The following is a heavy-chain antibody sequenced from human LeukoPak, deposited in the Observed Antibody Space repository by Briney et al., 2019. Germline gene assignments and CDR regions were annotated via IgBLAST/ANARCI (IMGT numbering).Heavy chain of an antibody. V-gene: IGHV4-59*01. D-gene: IGHD3-22*01. CDR1: GGSISSYY. CDR2: IYYSGST. CDR3: ACATDYYDSSGFDY. J-gene: IGHJ4*02. Sequence: SETLSLTCTVSGGSISSYYWSWIRQPPGKGLEWIGYIYYSGSTNYNPSLKSRVTISVDTSKNQSSLKLSSVTAADTAVYYCACATDYYDSSGFDYWGQGTLVTVSS.